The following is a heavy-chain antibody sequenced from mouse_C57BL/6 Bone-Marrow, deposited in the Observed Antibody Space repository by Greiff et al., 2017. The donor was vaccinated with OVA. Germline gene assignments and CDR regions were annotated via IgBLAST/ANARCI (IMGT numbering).Heavy chain of an antibody. CDR3: AVTRVTT. CDR1: GYTFTSYG. Sequence: QVQLQQSGAELARPGASVKLSCKASGYTFTSYGISWVKQRTGQGLEWIGEIYPRSGNTYYNEKFKGKATLTADKSSSTAYMELRSLTSEDSAVYFWAVTRVTTWGKGTTLTVSS. J-gene: IGHJ2*01. D-gene: IGHD2-2*01. V-gene: IGHV1-81*01. CDR2: IYPRSGNT.